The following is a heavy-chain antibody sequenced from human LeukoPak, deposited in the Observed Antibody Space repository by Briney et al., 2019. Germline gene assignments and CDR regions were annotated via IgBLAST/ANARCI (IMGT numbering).Heavy chain of an antibody. J-gene: IGHJ4*02. CDR1: GFTFSSYW. CDR3: ARLLAIAVADLYYFDY. Sequence: PGGSLRLSCAASGFTFSSYWMSWVRQAPGKGLEWVANIKDDGSEKYYVDSVKGRFTISRDDAKNSLYLQMNSLRAEDTAVYYCARLLAIAVADLYYFDYWGQGTLVTVSS. D-gene: IGHD6-19*01. V-gene: IGHV3-7*03. CDR2: IKDDGSEK.